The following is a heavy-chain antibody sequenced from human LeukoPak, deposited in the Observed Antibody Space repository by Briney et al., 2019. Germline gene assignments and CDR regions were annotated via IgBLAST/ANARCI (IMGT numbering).Heavy chain of an antibody. V-gene: IGHV3-74*01. Sequence: GGSLRLSCVASEFTFSSYWIHWVRHAPGKGLVWVSRIRGDGIVTNYADSVEGRFTVSRDNAKNTVHLQMNSLRGDDTAVYYCARASPADFNLWGRGTLVTVSS. CDR3: ARASPADFNL. CDR2: IRGDGIVT. J-gene: IGHJ2*01. CDR1: EFTFSSYW.